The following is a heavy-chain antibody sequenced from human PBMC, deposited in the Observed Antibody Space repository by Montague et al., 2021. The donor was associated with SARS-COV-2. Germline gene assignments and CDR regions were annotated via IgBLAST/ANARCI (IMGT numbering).Heavy chain of an antibody. CDR2: ITRNGDST. V-gene: IGHV3-20*04. CDR1: GFIFDDYG. D-gene: IGHD5-18*01. CDR3: VRGYNYGPFDY. J-gene: IGHJ4*02. Sequence: SLRLSCAASGFIFDDYGMSWVRQVPGKGLEWVSGITRNGDSTSHADSVKGRFTISRDNAKNSLSLQMNSLRAEDTAFYYCVRGYNYGPFDYWGQGTLVTVSS.